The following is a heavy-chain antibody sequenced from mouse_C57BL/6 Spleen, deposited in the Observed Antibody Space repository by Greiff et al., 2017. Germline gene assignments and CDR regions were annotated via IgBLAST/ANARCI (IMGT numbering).Heavy chain of an antibody. D-gene: IGHD2-1*01. CDR3: ARSGYGNYQYYFDY. J-gene: IGHJ2*01. CDR1: GYTFTSYG. V-gene: IGHV1-81*01. Sequence: QVQLQQSGAELARPGASVKLSCKASGYTFTSYGISWVKQRTGQGLEWIGEIYPRSGNTYYNEKFKGKATLTADKSSSTAYMELRSLTSEDSAVYFCARSGYGNYQYYFDYWGQGTTLTVSS. CDR2: IYPRSGNT.